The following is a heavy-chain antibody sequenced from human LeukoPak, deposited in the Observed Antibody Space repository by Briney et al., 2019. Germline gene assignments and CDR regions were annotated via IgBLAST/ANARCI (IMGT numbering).Heavy chain of an antibody. Sequence: ASVKVSCKASGYTFTSYGISWVRQAPGQGLEWMGWISAYNGNTNYAQKLQGRVTMTTDTSTSTAYMELRSLRSDDTAVYYCARDDYPTIAYYYFAYWPQPPLLPVSS. CDR3: ARDDYPTIAYYYFAY. CDR2: ISAYNGNT. CDR1: GYTFTSYG. V-gene: IGHV1-18*01. J-gene: IGHJ4*02. D-gene: IGHD3-16*01.